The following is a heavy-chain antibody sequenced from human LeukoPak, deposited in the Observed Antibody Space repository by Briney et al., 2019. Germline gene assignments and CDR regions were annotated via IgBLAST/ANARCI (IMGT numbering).Heavy chain of an antibody. CDR1: GFTFNSYE. Sequence: GGSLRLSCTAAGFTFNSYEMKWVRQAPGKGLEWVSYISGSGYTTYYADSVKGRFTISRDNAKNSLYLQMNSLRVEDTAVYFCARGLDSGYDRMSISWGQGTLVTVSS. CDR3: ARGLDSGYDRMSIS. D-gene: IGHD5-12*01. V-gene: IGHV3-48*03. J-gene: IGHJ5*02. CDR2: ISGSGYTT.